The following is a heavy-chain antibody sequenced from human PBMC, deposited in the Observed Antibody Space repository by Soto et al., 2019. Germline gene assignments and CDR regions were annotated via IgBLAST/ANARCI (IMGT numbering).Heavy chain of an antibody. V-gene: IGHV3-23*01. CDR1: GFTFSNYA. CDR3: AKSLGYCSSTSCYPNHDAFDI. CDR2: ISASGGST. Sequence: SLRLSCAASGFTFSNYAMSWVRQAPGKGLEWVSAISASGGSTYYADSVKGRFTISRDNSKNTLYLQMNSLRAEDTAVYYCAKSLGYCSSTSCYPNHDAFDIWGQGTMVTVSS. J-gene: IGHJ3*02. D-gene: IGHD2-2*01.